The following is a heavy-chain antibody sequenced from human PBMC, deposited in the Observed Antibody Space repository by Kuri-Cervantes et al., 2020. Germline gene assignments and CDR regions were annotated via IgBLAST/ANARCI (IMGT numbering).Heavy chain of an antibody. CDR2: IYHSGST. J-gene: IGHJ6*03. D-gene: IGHD3-22*01. CDR1: GYSISSGYY. Sequence: SETLSLTCAVSGYSISSGYYWGWIRQPPGKGLEWIGSIYHSGSTYYNPSLKSRVTISVDTSKNQFSLKLSSVTAADTAVYYCARGVRGSTMIRWVGDSPYYYYYMDVWGKGTTVTVSS. V-gene: IGHV4-38-2*01. CDR3: ARGVRGSTMIRWVGDSPYYYYYMDV.